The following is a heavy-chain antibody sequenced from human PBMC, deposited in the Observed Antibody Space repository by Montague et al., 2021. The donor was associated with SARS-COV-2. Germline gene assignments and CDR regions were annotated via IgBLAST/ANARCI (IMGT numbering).Heavy chain of an antibody. J-gene: IGHJ4*02. V-gene: IGHV4-59*02. CDR2: VYYSRSS. D-gene: IGHD1-26*01. Sequence: SETLSLTCTVSGDSVSHDFWTWIRQPPGQGLEWIGYVYYSRSSSYNPSLRGRVSIAVDTSKNQFSLRLSTVTAADTAIYYCVRDPARSGSGTFYDYWGQGTLVAVSS. CDR1: GDSVSHDF. CDR3: VRDPARSGSGTFYDY.